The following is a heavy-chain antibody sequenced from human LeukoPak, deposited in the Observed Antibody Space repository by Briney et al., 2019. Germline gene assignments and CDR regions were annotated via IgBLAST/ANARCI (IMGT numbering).Heavy chain of an antibody. Sequence: SETRALTCSASGGPISRSSYNWGWIRQPPGKGLERIGGIYYSGRTYYNPSLKSRVTISVDTSKNQFSLKLSSVTAADTAVYYCARIITYYDFSCWFDPWGQGTLVTVSS. J-gene: IGHJ5*02. CDR1: GGPISRSSYN. D-gene: IGHD3-3*01. CDR3: ARIITYYDFSCWFDP. CDR2: IYYSGRT. V-gene: IGHV4-39*01.